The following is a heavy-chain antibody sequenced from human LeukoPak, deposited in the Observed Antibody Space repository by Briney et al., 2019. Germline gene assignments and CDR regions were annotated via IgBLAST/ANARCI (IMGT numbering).Heavy chain of an antibody. CDR1: GFTFSNYW. CDR2: IDQDGSAT. D-gene: IGHD2-2*01. Sequence: GGSLRLSCAASGFTFSNYWMSWVRQAPGKGLGWVANIDQDGSATYYVDSVKGRFTISRDNAKSSLYLQMSSLRAEDTAVYYCARNPAKVVPAAYWGQGTLITVSS. CDR3: ARNPAKVVPAAY. V-gene: IGHV3-7*01. J-gene: IGHJ4*02.